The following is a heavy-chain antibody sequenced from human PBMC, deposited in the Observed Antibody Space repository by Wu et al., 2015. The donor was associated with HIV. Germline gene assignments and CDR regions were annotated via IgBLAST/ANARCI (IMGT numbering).Heavy chain of an antibody. CDR3: AREGEEKKSDRSGYYAYLQI. CDR1: GGTFSRSG. Sequence: QVQLVQSGAEVRKPGSSVKVSCKASGGTFSRSGFGWVRQVPGQGFEWMGRIIPIHGAANYAQKFEGRVTITADESTSTAYMDLSSLTSEDTAVYYCAREGEEKKSDRSGYYAYLQIWGQGSQVTVSS. CDR2: IIPIHGAA. J-gene: IGHJ1*01. V-gene: IGHV1-69*11. D-gene: IGHD3-22*01.